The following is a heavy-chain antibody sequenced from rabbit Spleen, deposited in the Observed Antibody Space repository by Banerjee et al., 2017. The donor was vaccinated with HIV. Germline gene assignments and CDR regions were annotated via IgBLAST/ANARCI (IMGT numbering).Heavy chain of an antibody. D-gene: IGHD5-1*01. Sequence: QSLEESGGDLVKPGASLTLTCTASGFSFSSSDYMCWVRQAPGKGLEWISCIAGSGGGTKYASWAKGRFTISKTSSTTVTLQMTSLTVADTATYFCARAGEGGDGYLNLWGPGTLVTVS. CDR3: ARAGEGGDGYLNL. CDR2: IAGSGGGT. CDR1: GFSFSSSDY. J-gene: IGHJ4*01. V-gene: IGHV1S40*01.